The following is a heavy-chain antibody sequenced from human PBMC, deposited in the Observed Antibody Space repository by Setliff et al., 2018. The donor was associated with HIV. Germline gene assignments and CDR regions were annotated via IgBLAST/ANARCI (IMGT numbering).Heavy chain of an antibody. J-gene: IGHJ5*02. CDR3: AKDQDVGYYDSRGNIDH. V-gene: IGHV3-23*01. D-gene: IGHD3-22*01. CDR1: GFPFNKYA. CDR2: IGDSGEST. Sequence: HPGGSLRLSCAASGFPFNKYAMTWVRQVAGKGLEWVASIGDSGESTFYADSVRGRFTVSRDNYKNIVNLQMNSLRDDDTAVYFCAKDQDVGYYDSRGNIDHWGQGMLVTVSS.